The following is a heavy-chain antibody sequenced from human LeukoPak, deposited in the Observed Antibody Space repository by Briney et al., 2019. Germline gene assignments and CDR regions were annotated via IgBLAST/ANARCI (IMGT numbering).Heavy chain of an antibody. V-gene: IGHV3-23*01. CDR3: AKDQGIFGVVIDHLFDY. D-gene: IGHD3-3*01. J-gene: IGHJ4*02. Sequence: PGGSLRLSCATSGFTFRNYGMSWVRQAPGKGLDWVSAVSGGGGTTNYADSVKGRFTISRDNSKNTLYLQMNSLRAEDTAVYYCAKDQGIFGVVIDHLFDYWGQGTLVTVSS. CDR2: VSGGGGTT. CDR1: GFTFRNYG.